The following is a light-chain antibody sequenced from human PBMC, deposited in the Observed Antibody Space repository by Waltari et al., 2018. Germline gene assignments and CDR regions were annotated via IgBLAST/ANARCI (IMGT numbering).Light chain of an antibody. CDR1: QRVLYSSNITNY. V-gene: IGKV4-1*01. Sequence: DIVMTQSPDSLAVSLGERATINCKSSQRVLYSSNITNYLAWYQQKPGQPPKRLIYWASTRESGVPYRFSGSGSGTDFTLTISRLQAEDVAVYYCQQYYSTPLLFGQGTKLEIK. CDR2: WAS. CDR3: QQYYSTPLL. J-gene: IGKJ2*01.